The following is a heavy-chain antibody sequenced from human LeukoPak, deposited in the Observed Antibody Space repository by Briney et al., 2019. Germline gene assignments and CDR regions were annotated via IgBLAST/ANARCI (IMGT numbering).Heavy chain of an antibody. J-gene: IGHJ4*02. CDR1: GYTSSNFA. V-gene: IGHV1-18*01. D-gene: IGHD3-16*01. Sequence: ASVKVSCKASGYTSSNFAFVWVRQAPGQGLESMGWIIPYNDNKKSAEKFQGRVTLTTDTSTNTAYLELRSLTSDDTAVYYCAGEARHSNYVYDSWGQGTLVTVSP. CDR2: IIPYNDNK. CDR3: AGEARHSNYVYDS.